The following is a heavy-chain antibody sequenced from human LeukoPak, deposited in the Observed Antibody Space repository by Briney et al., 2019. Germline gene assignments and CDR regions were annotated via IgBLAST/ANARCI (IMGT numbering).Heavy chain of an antibody. CDR3: AKDGCSSTSCWTSFDY. D-gene: IGHD2-2*01. CDR2: ISGSGGST. CDR1: GFTFSSYA. Sequence: PGGSLRLSRAASGFTFSSYAMSWVRQAPGKGLEWVSAISGSGGSTYYADSVKGRFTISRDNSKNTLYLQMNSLRAEDTAVYYCAKDGCSSTSCWTSFDYWGQGTLVTVSS. J-gene: IGHJ4*02. V-gene: IGHV3-23*01.